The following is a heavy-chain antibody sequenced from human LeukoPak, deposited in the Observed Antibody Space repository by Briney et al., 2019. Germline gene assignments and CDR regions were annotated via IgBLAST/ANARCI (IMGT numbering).Heavy chain of an antibody. Sequence: PSETLSLTCTVSGGSISSYYWSWIRQPPGKGLEWIGYIYYSGSTNYNPSLKSRVTISVDTSKNQFSLKLSSVTAADTAVYYCAGDVGHILTGYYGSLGWFDPWGQGTLVTVSS. CDR3: AGDVGHILTGYYGSLGWFDP. J-gene: IGHJ5*02. D-gene: IGHD3-9*01. V-gene: IGHV4-59*01. CDR2: IYYSGST. CDR1: GGSISSYY.